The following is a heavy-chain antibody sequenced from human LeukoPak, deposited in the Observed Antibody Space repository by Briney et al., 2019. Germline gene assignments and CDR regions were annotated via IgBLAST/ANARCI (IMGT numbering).Heavy chain of an antibody. J-gene: IGHJ4*02. V-gene: IGHV4-39*01. CDR3: TRTSFGYDFFDS. Sequence: SETLSLTCTVSGGSISSSSYYWGWIRQPPGKALEWIGSIYYSGSTSYNPSLKRRVTISVDTSKNQFSLRLSSVTAADTAVYYCTRTSFGYDFFDSWGQGSLVTVSS. CDR1: GGSISSSSYY. CDR2: IYYSGST. D-gene: IGHD5-18*01.